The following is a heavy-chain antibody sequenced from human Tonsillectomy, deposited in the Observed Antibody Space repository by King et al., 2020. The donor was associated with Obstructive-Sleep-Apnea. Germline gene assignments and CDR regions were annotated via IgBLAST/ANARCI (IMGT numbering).Heavy chain of an antibody. V-gene: IGHV4-39*07. D-gene: IGHD2-15*01. CDR2: IYYSGTT. CDR3: ARGRRRGYCSGGTRYGGNWFDP. J-gene: IGHJ5*02. CDR1: GGSISSNSYF. Sequence: QLQESGPGLAKPSETLSLTCSVSGGSISSNSYFWGWIRQSPGKGLEWIGSIYYSGTTYYNPSLKSRVTISVDTSKTQFSLKLSSVTAADTALYYCARGRRRGYCSGGTRYGGNWFDPWGQGTLVTVSS.